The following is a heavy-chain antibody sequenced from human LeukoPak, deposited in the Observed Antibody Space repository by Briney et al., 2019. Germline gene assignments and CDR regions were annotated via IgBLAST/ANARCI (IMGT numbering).Heavy chain of an antibody. V-gene: IGHV1-69*13. CDR3: ARDLTTVTTFRHYFDY. Sequence: GASVKVSCKASGYTFTSYAISWVRQAPGQGLEWMGGIIPIFGTANYAQKFQGRVTITADESTSTAYMELSSLRSEDTAVYYCARDLTTVTTFRHYFDYWGQGTLVTVSS. D-gene: IGHD4-11*01. J-gene: IGHJ4*02. CDR1: GYTFTSYA. CDR2: IIPIFGTA.